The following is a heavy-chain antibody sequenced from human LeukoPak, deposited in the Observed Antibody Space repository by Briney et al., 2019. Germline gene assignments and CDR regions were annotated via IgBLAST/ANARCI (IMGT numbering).Heavy chain of an antibody. D-gene: IGHD6-13*01. CDR2: MNPNSGNT. Sequence: ASVKVSCKASGYTFTSYDINWVRQATGQGLEWMGWMNPNSGNTGYAQKFQGRVTMTRNTSISTAYMELSSLRSEDTGVYYCATTIAAAPEPNYYGMDVWGQGTTVTVSS. V-gene: IGHV1-8*01. CDR3: ATTIAAAPEPNYYGMDV. J-gene: IGHJ6*02. CDR1: GYTFTSYD.